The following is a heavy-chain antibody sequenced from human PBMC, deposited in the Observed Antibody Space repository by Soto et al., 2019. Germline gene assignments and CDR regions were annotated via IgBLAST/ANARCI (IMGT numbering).Heavy chain of an antibody. D-gene: IGHD2-21*01. CDR3: GRQGGDGYDIDY. V-gene: IGHV5-10-1*01. Sequence: PGESLNISCEGSGYVFSNYLIKWVRQVAGKGLEWMRRINPTDAITNYSPSFQGHVTFSVDKSNYPSYLKWSSVKASDTAMYYCGRQGGDGYDIDYWGQGTLVTVSS. J-gene: IGHJ4*02. CDR2: INPTDAIT. CDR1: GYVFSNYL.